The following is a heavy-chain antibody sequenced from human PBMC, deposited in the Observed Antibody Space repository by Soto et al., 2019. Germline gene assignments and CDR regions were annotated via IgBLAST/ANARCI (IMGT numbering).Heavy chain of an antibody. CDR3: ARPTRFPGD. CDR2: ISGSGSDP. D-gene: IGHD3-16*01. Sequence: PGGSLRLSCVASGFTFKDYYMTGFRQAPGKGLEFVSYISGSGSDPTYADSVKGRFTISRDNAKNSLYLQMNNLRVDDTAVYYCARPTRFPGDWGQGTLVTVSS. CDR1: GFTFKDYY. J-gene: IGHJ4*02. V-gene: IGHV3-11*03.